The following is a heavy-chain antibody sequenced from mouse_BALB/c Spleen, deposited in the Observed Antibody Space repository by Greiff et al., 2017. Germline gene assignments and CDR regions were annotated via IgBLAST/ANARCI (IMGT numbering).Heavy chain of an antibody. V-gene: IGHV1S81*02. CDR2: INPSNGGT. D-gene: IGHD3-1*01. Sequence: QVHVKQSGAELVKPGASVKLSCKASGYTFTSYYMYWVKQRPGQGLEWIGEINPSNGGTNFNEKFKSKATLTVDKSSSTAYMQLSSLTSEDSAVYYCTRSGVPYAMDYWGQGTSVTVSS. CDR1: GYTFTSYY. CDR3: TRSGVPYAMDY. J-gene: IGHJ4*01.